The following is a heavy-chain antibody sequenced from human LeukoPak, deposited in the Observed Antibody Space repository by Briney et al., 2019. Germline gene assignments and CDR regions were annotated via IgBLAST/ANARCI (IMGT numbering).Heavy chain of an antibody. CDR1: GFTFSSYA. Sequence: PGGSLRLSCAASGFTFSSYAMSWVRQAPGKGLEWVSGISSSGGNTYYADSVKGRFTISRDNSKNTLYLQMNRLRAEDTAVYYCAKVRYVGYYFDYWGQGTLVTVSS. CDR3: AKVRYVGYYFDY. CDR2: ISSSGGNT. D-gene: IGHD5-12*01. V-gene: IGHV3-23*01. J-gene: IGHJ4*02.